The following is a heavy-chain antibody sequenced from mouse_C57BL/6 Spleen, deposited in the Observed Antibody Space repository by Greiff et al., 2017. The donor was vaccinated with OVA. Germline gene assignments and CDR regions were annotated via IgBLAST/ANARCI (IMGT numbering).Heavy chain of an antibody. J-gene: IGHJ3*01. CDR2: IDPEDGDT. Sequence: EVQLQQSGAELVRPGASVKLSCTASGFNIKDYYMHWVKQRPEQGLEWIGRIDPEDGDTEYAPKFQGKATMTADTSSNTAYLQLSSLTTEDSAIYYCARFPIYYGYDDGFAYWGQGTLVTVSA. V-gene: IGHV14-1*01. CDR3: ARFPIYYGYDDGFAY. D-gene: IGHD2-2*01. CDR1: GFNIKDYY.